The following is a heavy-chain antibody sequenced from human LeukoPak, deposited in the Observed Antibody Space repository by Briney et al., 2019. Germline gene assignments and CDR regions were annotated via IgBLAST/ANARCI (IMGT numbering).Heavy chain of an antibody. CDR2: IVEDGSQK. CDR3: AGDVIGGDTLDS. J-gene: IGHJ4*02. CDR1: GFTFSSCW. V-gene: IGHV3-7*01. Sequence: PGGSLRLSCAASGFTFSSCWMTWVRQAPGRGLEWVASIVEDGSQKYYVDSVKGRFTISRDNAKNSLYLQMNSLEAEDTAVYYCAGDVIGGDTLDSWGQGTLVTVSS. D-gene: IGHD2-21*02.